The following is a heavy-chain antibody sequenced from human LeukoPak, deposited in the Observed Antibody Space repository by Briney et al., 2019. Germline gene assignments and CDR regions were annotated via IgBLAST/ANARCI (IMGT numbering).Heavy chain of an antibody. J-gene: IGHJ4*02. Sequence: GGSLRLSCAASGFTFSNYDMHWVRQAAGKGLEWVSAIGTAGDTYYPGSVKGRFTISRENAKNSLYLQMNSLSAGDTAVYYCASSPSYSSSWYAIDNWGQGTLVTVSS. CDR2: IGTAGDT. CDR1: GFTFSNYD. V-gene: IGHV3-13*01. CDR3: ASSPSYSSSWYAIDN. D-gene: IGHD6-13*01.